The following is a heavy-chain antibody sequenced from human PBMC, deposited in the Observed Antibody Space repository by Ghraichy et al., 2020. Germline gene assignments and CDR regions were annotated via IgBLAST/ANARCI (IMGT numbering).Heavy chain of an antibody. J-gene: IGHJ4*02. CDR1: GFTFSTYE. Sequence: GGSLRLSCAASGFTFSTYEMNWVRQAPGKGLEWVSYISNSDSTIYYADSVKGRFTISRDNAKNSLYLQMNSLRAEDTAVYYCARGGEDSYTYFFDYWGQGTLVTVSS. CDR2: ISNSDSTI. CDR3: ARGGEDSYTYFFDY. V-gene: IGHV3-48*03. D-gene: IGHD3-10*01.